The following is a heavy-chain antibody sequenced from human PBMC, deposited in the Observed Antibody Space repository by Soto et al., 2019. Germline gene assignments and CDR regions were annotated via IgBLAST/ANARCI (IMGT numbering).Heavy chain of an antibody. V-gene: IGHV3-23*01. J-gene: IGHJ4*02. CDR2: ISGSGFST. CDR3: GKDPSDYPSDYFDH. Sequence: EVQLLESGGGLVQPGGSLRLSCAASGFTFSSYAMSWVRQAPGKGLEWVSAISGSGFSTYYADSVNGRFTVSRDTSKNALFLQMNSLRAEDTAVYYCGKDPSDYPSDYFDHWGQATGVTVSS. CDR1: GFTFSSYA. D-gene: IGHD4-17*01.